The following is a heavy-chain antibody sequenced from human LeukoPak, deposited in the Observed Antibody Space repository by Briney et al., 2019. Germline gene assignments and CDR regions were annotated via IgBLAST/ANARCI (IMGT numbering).Heavy chain of an antibody. CDR3: AKGYFSGNAAYYFYYMDV. CDR1: GFTFSNYA. Sequence: GGSLRLSCAASGFTFSNYAMNWVRQAPGKGLEWVSGVSGSGTYTFYTDSVKGRFTISRDNSKNTVFLQMNSLRAEDTAVYYCAKGYFSGNAAYYFYYMDVWGKGTTVTFSS. CDR2: VSGSGTYT. D-gene: IGHD4-23*01. J-gene: IGHJ6*03. V-gene: IGHV3-23*01.